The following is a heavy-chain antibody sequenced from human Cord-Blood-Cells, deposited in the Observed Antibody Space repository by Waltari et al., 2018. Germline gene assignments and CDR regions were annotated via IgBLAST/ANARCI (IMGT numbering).Heavy chain of an antibody. CDR2: VNPNSGGT. CDR1: GYTFSGSS. Sequence: QVHLVQSAAALKNPGGLWKVCCKSSGYTFSGSSMHGLRPARGQGLEWMGWVNPNSGGTNYAQKFQGRVTMTRDTSISTAYMELSRLRSDDTAVYYCARRPTYCTNGVCYLYDYWGQGTLVTVSS. CDR3: ARRPTYCTNGVCYLYDY. V-gene: IGHV1-2*02. J-gene: IGHJ4*02. D-gene: IGHD2-8*01.